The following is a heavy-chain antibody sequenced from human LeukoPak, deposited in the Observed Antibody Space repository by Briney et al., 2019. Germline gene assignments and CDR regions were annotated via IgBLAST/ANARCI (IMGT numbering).Heavy chain of an antibody. CDR2: ISSSSSTI. D-gene: IGHD6-13*01. CDR3: AREGITAAADY. Sequence: PGGSLRLSSAASGFTFCSYSMNWVRQAPGKGLEWVSYISSSSSTIYYADSVKGRFTISRDNAKNSLYLQMNSLRAEDTAVYYCAREGITAAADYWGQGTPVTVSS. J-gene: IGHJ4*02. V-gene: IGHV3-48*04. CDR1: GFTFCSYS.